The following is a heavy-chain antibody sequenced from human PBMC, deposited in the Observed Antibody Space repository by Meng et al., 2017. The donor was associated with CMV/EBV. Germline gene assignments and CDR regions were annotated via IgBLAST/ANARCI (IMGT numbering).Heavy chain of an antibody. J-gene: IGHJ4*02. D-gene: IGHD1-26*01. Sequence: ESLKTPCAASGFTFDDYGMSWVRQAPGKGLEWVSGINWNGDSTGYADSVKGRFTISRDNAKKSLYLQMNSLRAEDTALYYCAKVGSGSYWYYFDYWGQGTLVTVSS. V-gene: IGHV3-20*04. CDR1: GFTFDDYG. CDR3: AKVGSGSYWYYFDY. CDR2: INWNGDST.